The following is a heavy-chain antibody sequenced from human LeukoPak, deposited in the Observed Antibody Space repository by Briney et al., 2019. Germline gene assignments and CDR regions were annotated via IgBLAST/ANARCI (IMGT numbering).Heavy chain of an antibody. V-gene: IGHV4-39*07. CDR1: GGSISGPYSY. Sequence: PSETLSLTCTVSGGSISGPYSYWGWIRQPPGKGLEWIGSLYNRRRPYPHPSLKSRATISVDTSKNQCSLQLRSVPAADTAVYYCVIFPRYWGQGTLVPLS. D-gene: IGHD2/OR15-2a*01. CDR3: VIFPRY. J-gene: IGHJ4*02. CDR2: LYNRRRP.